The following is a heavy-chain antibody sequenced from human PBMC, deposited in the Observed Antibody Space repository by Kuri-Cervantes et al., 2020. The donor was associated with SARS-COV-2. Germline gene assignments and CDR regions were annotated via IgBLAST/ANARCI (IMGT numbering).Heavy chain of an antibody. Sequence: GGSLRLSCAASGFTFSSYSMNWVRQAPGKGLEWVSYISSSSSTIYYADSVMGRFTISRDNAKNSLYLQMNSLRAEDTAVYYCARDGPLQGPGTAYWGQGTLVTVSS. CDR2: ISSSSSTI. D-gene: IGHD2-21*02. CDR1: GFTFSSYS. V-gene: IGHV3-48*01. J-gene: IGHJ4*02. CDR3: ARDGPLQGPGTAY.